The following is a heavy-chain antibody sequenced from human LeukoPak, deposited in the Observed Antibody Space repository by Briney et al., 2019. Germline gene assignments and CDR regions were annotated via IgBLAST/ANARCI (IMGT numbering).Heavy chain of an antibody. CDR2: IKTKTDGGTA. CDR3: TTEKGYSSSLTFDF. CDR1: GFILSNAW. Sequence: SGGSLRLSCATSGFILSNAWMSWVRQAPGKGLEWVGRIKTKTDGGTADYAAPVKGRFTILRDDSKDTLYLQANSLKIEDTAVYYCTTEKGYSSSLTFDFWGQGTLVTVSS. D-gene: IGHD6-6*01. V-gene: IGHV3-15*01. J-gene: IGHJ4*02.